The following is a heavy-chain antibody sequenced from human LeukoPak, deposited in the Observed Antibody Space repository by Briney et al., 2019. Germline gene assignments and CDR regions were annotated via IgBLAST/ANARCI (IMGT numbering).Heavy chain of an antibody. CDR3: ARAPRKYCSGGSCYSDAFDI. CDR2: IYNSGST. Sequence: SETLSLTCTVSGGSITSYYWSWIRQPAGKGLEWIGRIYNSGSTNYNPSLKSRVTMSVDASKNQFSLKLSSVTAADTAVYYCARAPRKYCSGGSCYSDAFDIWGQGTMVTVSS. D-gene: IGHD2-15*01. CDR1: GGSITSYY. V-gene: IGHV4-4*07. J-gene: IGHJ3*02.